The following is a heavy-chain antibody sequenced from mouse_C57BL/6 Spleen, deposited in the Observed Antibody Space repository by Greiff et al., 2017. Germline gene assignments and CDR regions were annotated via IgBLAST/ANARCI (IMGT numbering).Heavy chain of an antibody. CDR3: ASDSTTIVEGYFDV. D-gene: IGHD1-1*01. V-gene: IGHV1-55*01. Sequence: QVQLQQPGAELVKPGASVKMSCKASGYTFTSYWITWVKQRPGQGLEWIGDLYPGSGSTNYNEKFKSKATLTVDTSSSTAYIQRSSLTSEDAAVYYCASDSTTIVEGYFDVWGTGTTVTVSS. J-gene: IGHJ1*03. CDR2: LYPGSGST. CDR1: GYTFTSYW.